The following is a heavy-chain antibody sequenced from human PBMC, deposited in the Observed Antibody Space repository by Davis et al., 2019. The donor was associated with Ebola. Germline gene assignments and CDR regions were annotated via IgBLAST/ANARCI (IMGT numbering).Heavy chain of an antibody. V-gene: IGHV4-59*01. Sequence: MPSETLSLTCTVSGGSISSYYWSWIRQPPGKGLEWIGYIYYSGSTNYNPSLKSRVTISVDTSKNQFSLKLSSVTAADTAVYYCARGGGTSEADYWGHGTLVAVSS. D-gene: IGHD1-7*01. CDR2: IYYSGST. CDR1: GGSISSYY. J-gene: IGHJ4*01. CDR3: ARGGGTSEADY.